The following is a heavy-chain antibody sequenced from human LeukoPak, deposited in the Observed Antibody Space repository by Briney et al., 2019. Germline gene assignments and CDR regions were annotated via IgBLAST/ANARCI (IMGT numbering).Heavy chain of an antibody. J-gene: IGHJ4*02. D-gene: IGHD3-10*01. Sequence: GGSLRLSCAASGFTFSDYYMSWIRQAPGKGLEWVSYISSSSSYTNYADSVKGRFTISRDNAKNSLYLQVNSLRAEDTAVYYCARDMVRGVIIYDYWGQGTLVTVSS. CDR3: ARDMVRGVIIYDY. V-gene: IGHV3-11*06. CDR1: GFTFSDYY. CDR2: ISSSSSYT.